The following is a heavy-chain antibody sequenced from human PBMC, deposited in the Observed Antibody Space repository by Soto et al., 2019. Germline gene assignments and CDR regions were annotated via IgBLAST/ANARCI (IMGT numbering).Heavy chain of an antibody. CDR3: ARPSKEWLANDAFDI. Sequence: QVQLQESVPVLVKSSETLSLTCTVSGGSISNSYWSWIRQPPGKGLEWIGFIFRTGSTNYNPSVKRRVAMSAATSKSQFSLTLRSVTAADTAVYYCARPSKEWLANDAFDIWGQGTMVTVSS. V-gene: IGHV4-59*08. CDR1: GGSISNSY. D-gene: IGHD6-19*01. CDR2: IFRTGST. J-gene: IGHJ3*02.